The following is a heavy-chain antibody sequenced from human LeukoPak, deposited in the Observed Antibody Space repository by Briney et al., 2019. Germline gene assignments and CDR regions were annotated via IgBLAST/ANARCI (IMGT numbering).Heavy chain of an antibody. CDR3: ARDGGFAGTNYYYYMDV. CDR2: INPNSGGT. J-gene: IGHJ6*03. Sequence: ASVKVSCKASGYTFTSYYTHWVRQAPGQGLEWMGWINPNSGGTNYAQKFQGRVTMTRDTSISTAYMELSRLRSDDTAVYYCARDGGFAGTNYYYYMDVWGKGTTVTISS. CDR1: GYTFTSYY. V-gene: IGHV1-2*02. D-gene: IGHD3-16*01.